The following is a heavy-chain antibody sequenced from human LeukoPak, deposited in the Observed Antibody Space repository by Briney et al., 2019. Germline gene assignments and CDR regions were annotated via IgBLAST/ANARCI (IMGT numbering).Heavy chain of an antibody. V-gene: IGHV3-49*03. CDR3: TRDQDSSGWYDILFDY. D-gene: IGHD6-19*01. Sequence: GGSLRLSCTASGFTLGDYAMSWFRQAPGKGLEWVGFIRSKIYGRTTEYAASVKGRFTISRDDSKSIAYLQMNSLKTEDTAVYYCTRDQDSSGWYDILFDYWGQGTLVTVSS. CDR2: IRSKIYGRTT. CDR1: GFTLGDYA. J-gene: IGHJ4*02.